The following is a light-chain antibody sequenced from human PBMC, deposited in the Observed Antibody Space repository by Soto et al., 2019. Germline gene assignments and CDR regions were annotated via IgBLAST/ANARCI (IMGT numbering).Light chain of an antibody. CDR1: NIGSKS. CDR2: YDS. CDR3: QVWDSSSDPYV. J-gene: IGLJ1*01. Sequence: SYELTQPPSVSVAPGKTARITCGGSNIGSKSVHWYQQKPGQAPVLVIYYDSDRPSGIPERFSGSNSGNTATLTISRVEAGDEADYYCQVWDSSSDPYVFGTGTKLPVL. V-gene: IGLV3-21*04.